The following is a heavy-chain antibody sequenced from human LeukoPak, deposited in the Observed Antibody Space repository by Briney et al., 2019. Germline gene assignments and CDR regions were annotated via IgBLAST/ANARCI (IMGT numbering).Heavy chain of an antibody. J-gene: IGHJ4*02. CDR2: IYHSGSGST. Sequence: TSETLSLTCTVSGGSISSGGHSWSWIRQPPGKGLEWIGYIYHSGSGSTYYNPSLKSRVTISIDKSKNQFSLKLNSVTAADTAVYYCARDSPEDYFDYWGQGTLVTVSS. CDR1: GGSISSGGHS. CDR3: ARDSPEDYFDY. V-gene: IGHV4-30-2*01.